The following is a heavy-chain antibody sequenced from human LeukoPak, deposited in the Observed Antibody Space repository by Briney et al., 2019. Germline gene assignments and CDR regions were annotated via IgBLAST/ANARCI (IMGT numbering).Heavy chain of an antibody. Sequence: RSSETLSLTCTVSGGSISSGDYYWGWIRQPPGKGLEWIGYIYYSGSTYYNPSLKSRVTISVDTSKNQFSLKLSSVTAADTAVYYCARDSATRPLLVWGQGTMVTVSS. J-gene: IGHJ3*01. V-gene: IGHV4-30-4*01. D-gene: IGHD3-10*01. CDR1: GGSISSGDYY. CDR2: IYYSGST. CDR3: ARDSATRPLLV.